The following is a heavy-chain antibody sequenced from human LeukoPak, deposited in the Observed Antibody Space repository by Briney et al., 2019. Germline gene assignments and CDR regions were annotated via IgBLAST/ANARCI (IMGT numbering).Heavy chain of an antibody. CDR2: INHSGSF. Sequence: SETLSLTCTVYGGSLSDYSFSAYYWTWIRQPPGKGLEWIGEINHSGSFNSNPSLKSRATLSVDASRNRFSLRLTSVTAADAAMYYCARSLLSRRHSATWYPLDRWGQGTLVTVSS. V-gene: IGHV4-34*01. J-gene: IGHJ5*02. CDR3: ARSLLSRRHSATWYPLDR. CDR1: GGSLSDYSFSAYY. D-gene: IGHD1-1*01.